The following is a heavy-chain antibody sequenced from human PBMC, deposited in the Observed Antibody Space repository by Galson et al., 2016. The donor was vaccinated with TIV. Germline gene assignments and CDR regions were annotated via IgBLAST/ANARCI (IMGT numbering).Heavy chain of an antibody. V-gene: IGHV1-8*01. CDR3: ARVPRRAPDY. J-gene: IGHJ4*02. CDR2: MNPNSGDT. Sequence: SVKVSCKASGYTFTSYDIVWVRQATGQGLEWMGWMNPNSGDTGYAQKFQGRITMTRSVSIRTAYMELSSLTPADTAVYYCARVPRRAPDYWGRGILFFVSS. CDR1: GYTFTSYD.